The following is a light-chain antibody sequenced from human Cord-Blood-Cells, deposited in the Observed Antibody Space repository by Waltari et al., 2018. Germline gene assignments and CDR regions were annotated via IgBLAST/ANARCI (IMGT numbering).Light chain of an antibody. V-gene: IGLV2-11*01. J-gene: IGLJ2*01. CDR2: DVS. CDR1: SSDVGGYNY. CDR3: CAYAGSYTLV. Sequence: QSALTQPRSVSGSPGQSVTISCTGTSSDVGGYNYVSWYQQHPGKAPKLMIYDVSKRPSGVPDRFSASKSGNRASLTSCGLQAEEEGDDYGCAYAGSYTLVCGGGTKLTVL.